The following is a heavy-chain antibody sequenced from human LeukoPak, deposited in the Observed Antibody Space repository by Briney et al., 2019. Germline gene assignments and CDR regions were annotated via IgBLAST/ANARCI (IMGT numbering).Heavy chain of an antibody. J-gene: IGHJ4*02. CDR1: GYTFTSYD. CDR3: ARVLQGEWFFDY. CDR2: MNPNSGNT. V-gene: IGHV1-8*01. D-gene: IGHD3-3*01. Sequence: ASVKVSCKASGYTFTSYDINWVRQATGQGLEWMGWMNPNSGNTGYAQKFQGRVTMTRNTSISTAYMELSSLRAEDTAVYYCARVLQGEWFFDYWGQGTLVTVSS.